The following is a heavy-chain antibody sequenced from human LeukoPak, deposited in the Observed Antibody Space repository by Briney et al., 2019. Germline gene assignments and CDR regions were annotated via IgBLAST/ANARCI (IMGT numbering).Heavy chain of an antibody. J-gene: IGHJ4*02. Sequence: GSSLRLSCATSGFTFSSYTMHWLRQAPGTGLASVSAIGSDGGSASYANSVKGRFTISRDNSKNTSYLQMGIMRAEDMAVYYCARDLGLNCPFDYWGQGTLVTVAS. CDR1: GFTFSSYT. CDR2: IGSDGGSA. D-gene: IGHD2-21*01. V-gene: IGHV3-64*01. CDR3: ARDLGLNCPFDY.